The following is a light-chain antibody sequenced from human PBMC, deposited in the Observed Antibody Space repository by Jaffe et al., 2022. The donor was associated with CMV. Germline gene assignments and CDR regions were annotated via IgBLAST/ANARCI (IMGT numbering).Light chain of an antibody. CDR3: QQRSRT. J-gene: IGKJ1*01. V-gene: IGKV3-11*01. CDR2: DAS. Sequence: EIVLTQSPVTLSLSPGDRATLSCRASQSVSSSLAWYQVKPGQSPRLLIYDASRRAAGIPARFSGSGSGTDFTLTISSLEPEDFAVYFCQQRSRTFGQGTKVEIK. CDR1: QSVSSS.